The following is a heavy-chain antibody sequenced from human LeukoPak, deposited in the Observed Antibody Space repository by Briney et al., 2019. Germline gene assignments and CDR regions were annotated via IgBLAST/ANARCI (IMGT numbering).Heavy chain of an antibody. CDR3: ARDRYCSSTGCYRWFDP. J-gene: IGHJ5*02. Sequence: ASVKVSCKASGYTFTGYYMHWVRQAPGQGLEWMGWINPNSGGTNYAQKFQGRVTMTRDTSISTAYMELSRLRSDDTAVYYCARDRYCSSTGCYRWFDPWGQGTLVTVSS. CDR2: INPNSGGT. V-gene: IGHV1-2*02. D-gene: IGHD2-2*01. CDR1: GYTFTGYY.